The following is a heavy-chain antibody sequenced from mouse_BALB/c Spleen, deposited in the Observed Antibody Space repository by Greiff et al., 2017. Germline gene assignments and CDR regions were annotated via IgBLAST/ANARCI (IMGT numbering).Heavy chain of an antibody. CDR3: ARHYDYAMDY. V-gene: IGHV5-12-2*01. J-gene: IGHJ4*01. Sequence: EVQLVESGGGLVQPGGSLKLSCAASGFTFSSYTMSWVRQTPEKRLEWVAYISNGGGSTYYPDTVKGRFTISRDNAKNTLYLQMSSLKSEDTAMYYCARHYDYAMDYWGQGTSVTVSS. CDR2: ISNGGGST. D-gene: IGHD2-3*01. CDR1: GFTFSSYT.